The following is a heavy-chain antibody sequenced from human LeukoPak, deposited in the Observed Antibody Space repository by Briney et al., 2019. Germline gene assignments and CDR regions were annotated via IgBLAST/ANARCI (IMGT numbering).Heavy chain of an antibody. J-gene: IGHJ4*02. D-gene: IGHD3-9*01. V-gene: IGHV3-23*01. Sequence: GGSLRLSCAASGFTFSSYVMSWVRQAPGKGLEWVSGISGSGGSTYYADSVKGRFTISRDNSKNTLYLQMNSLRVEDTAVYYCAKHDNEFLLYWGQGTLVTVSS. CDR2: ISGSGGST. CDR1: GFTFSSYV. CDR3: AKHDNEFLLY.